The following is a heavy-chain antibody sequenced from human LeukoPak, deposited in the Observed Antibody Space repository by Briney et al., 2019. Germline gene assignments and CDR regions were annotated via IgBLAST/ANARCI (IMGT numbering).Heavy chain of an antibody. CDR3: AKDLHGCYYGSGSFDY. D-gene: IGHD3-10*01. Sequence: GGSLRLSCAASGFTFSSYAMSWVRQAPGKGLEWVSAISGSGGSTYYADSVKGRFTISRDNSKNTLYLQMNSLRAEDTAVYYCAKDLHGCYYGSGSFDYWGQGTLVTVSS. J-gene: IGHJ4*02. V-gene: IGHV3-23*01. CDR2: ISGSGGST. CDR1: GFTFSSYA.